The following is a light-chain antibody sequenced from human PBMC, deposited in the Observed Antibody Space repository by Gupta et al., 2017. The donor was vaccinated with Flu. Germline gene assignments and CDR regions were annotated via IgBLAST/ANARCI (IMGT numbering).Light chain of an antibody. CDR1: SSDVGAYNY. CDR3: NSYTRSDTYV. CDR2: EVT. Sequence: QSALTQPAAVTGPPGQSITISCTGTSSDVGAYNYVSWYQQHPGKAPILMIFEVTSRPSGVSNRFSGSKSGNTASLTISGLQAEDEADYYCNSYTRSDTYVFGTGTKVTVL. J-gene: IGLJ1*01. V-gene: IGLV2-14*01.